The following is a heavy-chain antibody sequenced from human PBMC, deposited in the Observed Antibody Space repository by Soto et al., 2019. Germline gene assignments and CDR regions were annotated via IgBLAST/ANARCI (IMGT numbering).Heavy chain of an antibody. Sequence: QVQLVQSGAEVKKPGSPVKVSCKASGGTFSSYAISWVRQAPGQGLEWMGGIIPIFGTANYAQKFQGRVTITADESTSTAYMELSSLRSEDTAVYYCARVVPAAMFHSYYGMDVWGQGTTVTVSS. CDR2: IIPIFGTA. J-gene: IGHJ6*02. D-gene: IGHD2-2*01. CDR3: ARVVPAAMFHSYYGMDV. CDR1: GGTFSSYA. V-gene: IGHV1-69*12.